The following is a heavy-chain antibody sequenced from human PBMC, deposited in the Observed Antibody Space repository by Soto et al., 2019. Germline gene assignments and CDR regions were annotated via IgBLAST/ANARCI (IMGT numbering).Heavy chain of an antibody. V-gene: IGHV3-15*07. Sequence: EVQLVESGGGLVKPGGSLSLSCAASGFSFNLAWMNWVRQAPGKGPECVGLIKSKIDGETIDYAEPVKGRLSISRDDSKNTLYLQLNSLQTEDTAVYYCKTDALTRKATDYWRQGTLVPVSS. CDR2: IKSKIDGETI. CDR3: KTDALTRKATDY. CDR1: GFSFNLAW. J-gene: IGHJ4*02. D-gene: IGHD3-9*01.